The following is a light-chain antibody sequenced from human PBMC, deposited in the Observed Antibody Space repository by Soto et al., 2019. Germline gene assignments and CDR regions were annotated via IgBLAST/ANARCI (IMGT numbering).Light chain of an antibody. CDR3: QQSHT. V-gene: IGKV3-11*01. Sequence: IVLTKAPATLSWSPGERATLSCRAGRSVSGYLSWFQQKPGQAQRLXIYDVSNRATGIPARFSDSGSGTDFTLPISGLEPEDFAVYYWQQSHTFGQGTKVDIK. CDR1: RSVSGY. CDR2: DVS. J-gene: IGKJ1*01.